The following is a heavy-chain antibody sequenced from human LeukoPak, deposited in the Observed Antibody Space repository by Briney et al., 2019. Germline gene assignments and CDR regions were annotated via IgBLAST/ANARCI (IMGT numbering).Heavy chain of an antibody. Sequence: GGSLRLSCAASGFTFSSYNMNWVRQAPGKGLAWVSYITSSSSTIYYADSVKGRFTISRDNAKNSLYLQMNSLRDEDTAVYYCAREYSSSSGSVSDYWGQGTLVTVSS. CDR3: AREYSSSSGSVSDY. V-gene: IGHV3-48*02. J-gene: IGHJ4*02. D-gene: IGHD6-6*01. CDR1: GFTFSSYN. CDR2: ITSSSSTI.